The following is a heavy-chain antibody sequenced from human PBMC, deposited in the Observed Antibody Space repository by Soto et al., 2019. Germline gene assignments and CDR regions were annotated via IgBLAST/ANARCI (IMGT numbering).Heavy chain of an antibody. CDR1: GGTFSSYT. CDR2: IIPILGIA. D-gene: IGHD4-4*01. CDR3: AGTRPDGGNYEC. Sequence: QVQLVQSGAEVKKPGSSVKVSCKASGGTFSSYTISWVRQAPGQGLEWMGRIIPILGIANYAQKFQGRVTITAEKSTSTAYMELSSLRSEDTAVYYCAGTRPDGGNYECWGQGTLVTVSS. V-gene: IGHV1-69*02. J-gene: IGHJ4*02.